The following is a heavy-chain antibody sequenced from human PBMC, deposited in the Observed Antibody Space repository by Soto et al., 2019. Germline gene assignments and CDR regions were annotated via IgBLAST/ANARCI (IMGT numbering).Heavy chain of an antibody. V-gene: IGHV3-30*18. J-gene: IGHJ3*02. Sequence: QVQLVESGGGVVQPGRSLRLSCAASGFTFSSYGMHWVRQAPGKGLEWVAVISYDGSNKYYADSVKGRFTISRDNSKNTLYLQMNSLRAEDTAVYYCAKESWRFSDYYGSGSYYSGAFDIWGQGTMVTVSS. CDR1: GFTFSSYG. CDR3: AKESWRFSDYYGSGSYYSGAFDI. CDR2: ISYDGSNK. D-gene: IGHD3-10*01.